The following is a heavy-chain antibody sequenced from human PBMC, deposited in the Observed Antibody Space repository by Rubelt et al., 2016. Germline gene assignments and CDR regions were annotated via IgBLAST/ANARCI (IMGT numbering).Heavy chain of an antibody. CDR2: ISSSSSYI. Sequence: GKGLEWVSSISSSSSYIYYADSVKGRFTISRDNSKNTLYLQMNSLRAEDTAVYYCASAPPSGSGSYYRGWFDPWGQGTLVTVSS. V-gene: IGHV3-21*01. CDR3: ASAPPSGSGSYYRGWFDP. D-gene: IGHD3-10*01. J-gene: IGHJ5*02.